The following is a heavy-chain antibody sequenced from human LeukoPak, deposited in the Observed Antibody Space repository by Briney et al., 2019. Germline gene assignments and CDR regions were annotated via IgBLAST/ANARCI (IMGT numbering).Heavy chain of an antibody. D-gene: IGHD6-13*01. J-gene: IGHJ4*02. V-gene: IGHV4-39*01. CDR3: ARQWVGSSWTYFDY. CDR2: IYYSGST. Sequence: KTSETLSLTCTVSGGSISSSSYYWGWIRQPPGKGLEWIGSIYYSGSTYYNPSLKSRVTISVDTSKNQFSLKLSSVTAADTAVYHCARQWVGSSWTYFDYWGQGTLVTVSS. CDR1: GGSISSSSYY.